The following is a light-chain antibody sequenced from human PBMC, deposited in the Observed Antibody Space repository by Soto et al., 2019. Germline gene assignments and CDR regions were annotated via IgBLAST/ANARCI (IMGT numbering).Light chain of an antibody. CDR2: EVS. V-gene: IGLV2-8*01. CDR1: SSDVGGYNY. CDR3: SSYAGSNMI. J-gene: IGLJ1*01. Sequence: QSVLTQPPSASGSPGQSVTISCTGTSSDVGGYNYVSWYQQHPGKAPKLMIYEVSKRPSGVPDRFSGSKSGNTASLTVSGLQAEDEADYYCSSYAGSNMIFGTGTKVTVL.